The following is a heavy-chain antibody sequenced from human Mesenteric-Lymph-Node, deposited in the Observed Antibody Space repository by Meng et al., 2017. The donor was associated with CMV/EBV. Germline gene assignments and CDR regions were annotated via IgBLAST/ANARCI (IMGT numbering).Heavy chain of an antibody. V-gene: IGHV3-20*04. D-gene: IGHD6-13*01. CDR3: AINIAVAGFNF. J-gene: IGHJ4*02. CDR2: MNWNGAHI. CDR1: GFTFDDYD. Sequence: GGSLRLSCAASGFTFDDYDMAWVHQAPGKGLEWVSGMNWNGAHIGYMDSVKGRFTISRDNAKNSLYLQMNSLRAEDAAVYYCAINIAVAGFNFWGQGTLVTVSS.